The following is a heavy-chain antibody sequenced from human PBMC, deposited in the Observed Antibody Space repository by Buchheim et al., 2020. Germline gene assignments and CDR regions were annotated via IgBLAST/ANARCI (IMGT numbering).Heavy chain of an antibody. J-gene: IGHJ4*02. D-gene: IGHD6-13*01. CDR2: ISYDGSNK. Sequence: QVQLVESGGGVVQPGRSPRLSCAASGFTFSSYGIHWVRQAPGKGLEWVAVISYDGSNKYYADSVKGRFTISRDNSKNTLYLQMNSLRPEDTAVYYCAKDLSSSWYGGCDYWGQGTL. V-gene: IGHV3-30*18. CDR3: AKDLSSSWYGGCDY. CDR1: GFTFSSYG.